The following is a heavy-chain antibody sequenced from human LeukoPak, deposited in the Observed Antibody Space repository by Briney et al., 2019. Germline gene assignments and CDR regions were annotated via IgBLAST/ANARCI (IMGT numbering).Heavy chain of an antibody. J-gene: IGHJ4*02. CDR2: IYYSGST. Sequence: SETLSLTCTVYGGSISSYYWSWIRQPPGKGLEWIGYIYYSGSTYYNPSLKSRVTISVDTSKNQFSLKLSSVTAADTAVYYCARHGSYYGSAPHYYFDYWGQGTLVTVSS. CDR1: GGSISSYY. D-gene: IGHD3-10*01. V-gene: IGHV4-59*08. CDR3: ARHGSYYGSAPHYYFDY.